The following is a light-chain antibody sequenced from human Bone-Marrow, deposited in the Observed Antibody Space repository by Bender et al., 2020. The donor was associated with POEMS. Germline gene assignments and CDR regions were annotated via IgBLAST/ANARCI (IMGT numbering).Light chain of an antibody. Sequence: QSVLTQPPSASGTPGQRVTISCTGSSSNIGKGYDVHWYQQLPGTAPNLLIYGNNNRPSGVPDRFSGSRSGTSASLAISGLQSEDEADYYCAVWDDSLNGWVFGGGTKLTVL. CDR1: SSNIGKGYD. CDR3: AVWDDSLNGWV. J-gene: IGLJ3*02. CDR2: GNN. V-gene: IGLV1-40*01.